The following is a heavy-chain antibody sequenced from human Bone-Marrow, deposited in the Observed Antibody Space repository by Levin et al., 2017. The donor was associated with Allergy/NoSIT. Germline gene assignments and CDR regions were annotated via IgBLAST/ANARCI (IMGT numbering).Heavy chain of an antibody. CDR3: AKGKPLGVYAAYNWFDP. Sequence: LSGGSLRLSCAASGFTFDDYAMHWVRQAPGKGLEWVSGISWNSGSIGYADSVKGRFTISRDNAKNSLYLQMNSLRAEDTALYYCAKGKPLGVYAAYNWFDPWGQGTLVTVSS. J-gene: IGHJ5*02. V-gene: IGHV3-9*01. D-gene: IGHD2-8*02. CDR2: ISWNSGSI. CDR1: GFTFDDYA.